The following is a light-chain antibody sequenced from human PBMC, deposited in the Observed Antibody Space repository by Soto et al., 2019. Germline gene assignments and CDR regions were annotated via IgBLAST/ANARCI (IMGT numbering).Light chain of an antibody. J-gene: IGKJ4*01. CDR3: QQYGSSPAA. Sequence: EIVMTQSPSTLSVSPGERATLSCRASQSISSNLAWYQHKPGQAPRLLIYGASSRASGIPARFSGSGSGTEFTLTIGRLEPEDFAAYYCQQYGSSPAAFGGGTKVDI. V-gene: IGKV3-20*01. CDR1: QSISSN. CDR2: GAS.